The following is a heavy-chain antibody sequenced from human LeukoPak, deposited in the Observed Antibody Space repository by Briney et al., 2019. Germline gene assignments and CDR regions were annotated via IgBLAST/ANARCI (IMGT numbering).Heavy chain of an antibody. D-gene: IGHD6-13*01. V-gene: IGHV1-2*02. J-gene: IGHJ4*02. Sequence: ASVKVSCKTSGYTFSDYYMHWVRQAPGQGLEWMGWINPNSGGTNYAQKFQGRVTMTRDTSISTAYMELSRLKSDDTAVYYCARMTYSTNWVDYWGQGTLVTVSS. CDR2: INPNSGGT. CDR3: ARMTYSTNWVDY. CDR1: GYTFSDYY.